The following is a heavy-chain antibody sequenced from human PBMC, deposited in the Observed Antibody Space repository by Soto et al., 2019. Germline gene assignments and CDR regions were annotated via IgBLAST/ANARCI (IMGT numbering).Heavy chain of an antibody. CDR3: ARHFRSGVDY. V-gene: IGHV4-34*01. Sequence: SETLSLTCAVYGGSFSGYYWSWIRQPPGKGLEWIGEINHSGNTNYNPSLKSRVTISVDTSKNQFSLKLSSVTAADTAVYYCARHFRSGVDYWGQGTLVTVSS. CDR1: GGSFSGYY. CDR2: INHSGNT. D-gene: IGHD6-19*01. J-gene: IGHJ4*02.